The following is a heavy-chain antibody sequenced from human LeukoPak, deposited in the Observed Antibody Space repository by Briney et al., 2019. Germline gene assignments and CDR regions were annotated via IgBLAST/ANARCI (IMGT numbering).Heavy chain of an antibody. J-gene: IGHJ4*02. Sequence: PGGSLRLSCAASAFTVSSNYMSWVRQAPGKGLEWVSIIYSGGSTQYADSVKGRFTISRDNSKNTLYLQMNSLRAEDTAVYYCAKYYDFWSGYYSHFDYWGQGTLVTVSS. CDR2: IYSGGST. V-gene: IGHV3-53*01. CDR3: AKYYDFWSGYYSHFDY. D-gene: IGHD3-3*01. CDR1: AFTVSSNY.